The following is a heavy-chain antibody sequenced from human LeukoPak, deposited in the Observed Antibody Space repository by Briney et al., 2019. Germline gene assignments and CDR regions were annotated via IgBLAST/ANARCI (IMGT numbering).Heavy chain of an antibody. D-gene: IGHD2-15*01. V-gene: IGHV3-7*03. CDR1: GFTFTTYW. CDR3: ARKGALGFAFDY. CDR2: IKQDGSEQ. Sequence: GSLILSCAASGFTFTTYWMGWVRQAPGKGLEWVANIKQDGSEQYYVDSVKGRFTISRDNAKNSLSLQMNSLRAEDTAVYYCARKGALGFAFDYWGQGTLVTVSS. J-gene: IGHJ4*02.